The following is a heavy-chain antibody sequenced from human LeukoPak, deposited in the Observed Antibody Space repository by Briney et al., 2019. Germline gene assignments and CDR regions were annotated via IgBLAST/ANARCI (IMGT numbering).Heavy chain of an antibody. J-gene: IGHJ4*02. D-gene: IGHD2-21*01. CDR2: IDEGGSNA. CDR3: IRDEALWRLDY. Sequence: GGSLRLSCAASGFTFINHWMHWVRQAPGKGLVWVSRIDEGGSNAMYADSVKGRFSISRDNAKNTVNLQMNSLRAEDTGVYYCIRDEALWRLDYWGQGTLVTVSS. V-gene: IGHV3-74*03. CDR1: GFTFINHW.